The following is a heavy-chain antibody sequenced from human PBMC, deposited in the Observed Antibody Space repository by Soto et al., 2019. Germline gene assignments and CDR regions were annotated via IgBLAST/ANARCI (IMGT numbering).Heavy chain of an antibody. CDR3: ARVINMITRAYGMDV. J-gene: IGHJ6*02. V-gene: IGHV3-30*03. D-gene: IGHD3-22*01. CDR2: ISYDGSNK. Sequence: EGSLRLSCAASGFTFSSYGMHWVRQAPGKGLEWVAVISYDGSNKYYADSVKGRFTISRDNSKNTLYLQMNSLRAEDTAVYYCARVINMITRAYGMDVCGQVTTVTVSS. CDR1: GFTFSSYG.